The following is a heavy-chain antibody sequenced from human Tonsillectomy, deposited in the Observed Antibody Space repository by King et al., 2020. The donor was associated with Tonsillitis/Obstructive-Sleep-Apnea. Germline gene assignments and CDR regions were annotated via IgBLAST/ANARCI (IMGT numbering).Heavy chain of an antibody. CDR2: INPNSGGT. CDR1: GYTFTGYS. D-gene: IGHD7-27*01. Sequence: VQLVESGAEVKKPGASVKVSCKASGYTFTGYSIHLVRQAPGQGLEWMGWINPNSGGTNYAQKFQGWVTRTRDTSITTAYMELSRLRSDDTAVYYCARARGLTGDPAADTFDIWGQGTMVTVSS. CDR3: ARARGLTGDPAADTFDI. V-gene: IGHV1-2*04. J-gene: IGHJ3*02.